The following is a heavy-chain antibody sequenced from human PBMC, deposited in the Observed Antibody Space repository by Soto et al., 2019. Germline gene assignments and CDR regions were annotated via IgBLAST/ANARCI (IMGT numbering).Heavy chain of an antibody. J-gene: IGHJ3*02. Sequence: QVLLVQSGAEVKKPGSSVKVSCQAAGGSFSSYMVSWVRQAPGQGLDYMGGIMPVFGTPTYTEKFQGRVTITADESTGTAYLELTSLKSDVTAVYYCARGVTANYMGGDAFAIWGQGTLVAVSS. CDR1: GGSFSSYM. CDR3: ARGVTANYMGGDAFAI. V-gene: IGHV1-69*01. CDR2: IMPVFGTP. D-gene: IGHD4-4*01.